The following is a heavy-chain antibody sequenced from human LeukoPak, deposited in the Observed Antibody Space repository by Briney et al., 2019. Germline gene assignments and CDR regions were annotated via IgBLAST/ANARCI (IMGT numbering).Heavy chain of an antibody. Sequence: GGSLRLSCAASGFILSSYAMSWVRQAPGKGPEWVSSSSGSDGSTYYADSVKGRFTISRDISRRTLHLQMNRLRAEDTALYYCAKDLRVAAAGMHYFHNWGQGTLVTVSS. V-gene: IGHV3-23*01. CDR3: AKDLRVAAAGMHYFHN. CDR1: GFILSSYA. D-gene: IGHD6-13*01. CDR2: SSGSDGST. J-gene: IGHJ4*02.